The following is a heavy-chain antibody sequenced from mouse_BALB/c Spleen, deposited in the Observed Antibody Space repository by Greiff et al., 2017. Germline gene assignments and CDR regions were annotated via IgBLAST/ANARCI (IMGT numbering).Heavy chain of an antibody. CDR1: GFTFSNYW. Sequence: EVKVEESGGGLVQPGGSMKLSCVASGFTFSNYWMNWVRQSPEKGLEWVAEIRLKSNNYATHYAESVKGRFTISRDDSKSSVYLQMNNLRAEDTGIYYCTRRAARAMDAMDYWGQGTSVTVSS. J-gene: IGHJ4*01. D-gene: IGHD3-1*01. CDR2: IRLKSNNYAT. V-gene: IGHV6-6*02. CDR3: TRRAARAMDAMDY.